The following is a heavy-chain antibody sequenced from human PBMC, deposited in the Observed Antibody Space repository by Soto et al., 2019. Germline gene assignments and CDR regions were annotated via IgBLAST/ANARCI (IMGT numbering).Heavy chain of an antibody. CDR1: GGSLRSYY. D-gene: IGHD3-10*01. CDR3: ARQGFGELHGLVDV. CDR2: INYSGGT. Sequence: QVQLQESGPRLVKPSETLSLTCTVSGGSLRSYYCSWFRQPPGKGLEWVGYINYSGGTFYNPSLMGRVTMSVDTSSNQYSLMVNSVTATDTAVYYCARQGFGELHGLVDVWGQGTTVTGSS. V-gene: IGHV4-59*08. J-gene: IGHJ6*02.